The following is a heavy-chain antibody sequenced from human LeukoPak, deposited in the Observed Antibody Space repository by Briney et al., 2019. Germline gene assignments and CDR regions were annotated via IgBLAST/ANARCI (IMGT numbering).Heavy chain of an antibody. Sequence: ASVKVSCKASGYTFTGYYMHRVRQAPGQGLEWMGWINPNSGGTNYAQKFQGRVTMTRDKSISTAYMELSRLRSDDTAVYYCARSMVRGAAHYYYYMDVWGKGTTVTVSS. CDR1: GYTFTGYY. J-gene: IGHJ6*03. CDR3: ARSMVRGAAHYYYYMDV. CDR2: INPNSGGT. V-gene: IGHV1-2*02. D-gene: IGHD3-10*01.